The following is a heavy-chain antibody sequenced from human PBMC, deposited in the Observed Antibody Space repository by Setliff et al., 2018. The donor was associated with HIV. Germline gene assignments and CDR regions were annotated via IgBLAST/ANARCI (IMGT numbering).Heavy chain of an antibody. V-gene: IGHV3-30*01. D-gene: IGHD3-10*01. Sequence: PGGSLRLSCAASGFTFSSYAMYWVRQAPGKGLEWVAVISYDGSNKYYADSVKGRFTISRDNSKNTLYLQMNSLRAEDTAVYYCAKDIGGSGSDAFDIWGQGTMVTVSS. CDR3: AKDIGGSGSDAFDI. CDR2: ISYDGSNK. J-gene: IGHJ3*02. CDR1: GFTFSSYA.